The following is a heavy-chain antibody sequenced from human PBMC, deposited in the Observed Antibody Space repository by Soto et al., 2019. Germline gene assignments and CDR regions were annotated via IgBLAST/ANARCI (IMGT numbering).Heavy chain of an antibody. J-gene: IGHJ6*02. CDR3: ARAYGSGDSDDYYYGMDV. V-gene: IGHV4-30-2*01. CDR1: GGSISSGGYS. CDR2: IYHSGST. D-gene: IGHD3-10*01. Sequence: LSLTCAVSGGSISSGGYSWSWIRQPPGKGLEWIGYIYHSGSTYYNPSLKSRVTISVDRSKNQFSLKLSSVTAADTAVYYCARAYGSGDSDDYYYGMDVWGQGTTVTVSS.